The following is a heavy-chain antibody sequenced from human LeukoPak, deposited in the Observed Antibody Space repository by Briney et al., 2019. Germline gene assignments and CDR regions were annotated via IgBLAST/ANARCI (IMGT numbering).Heavy chain of an antibody. J-gene: IGHJ5*02. CDR2: VYDSGST. D-gene: IGHD3-9*01. Sequence: SETLSLICTVSGYSISSGYYWGWVRQPPGKGLEWIGTVYDSGSTYYNPSLRSRVTISVETSKNQFSLKVRSMTAADTAVYYCARVPGVYYDRLTGYGSGWFDPWGQGTLVTVSS. CDR3: ARVPGVYYDRLTGYGSGWFDP. V-gene: IGHV4-38-2*02. CDR1: GYSISSGYY.